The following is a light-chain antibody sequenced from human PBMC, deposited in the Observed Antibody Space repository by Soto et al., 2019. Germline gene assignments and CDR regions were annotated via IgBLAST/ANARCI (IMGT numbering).Light chain of an antibody. CDR3: SSYTSSSTPYV. Sequence: QSALTQPASVSASPGQSISISCTGTSNDVGAFDYVSWYQQHPGKAPKLIIFEVFNRPSGVSTRFSGSKSGNTASLTISGLQAEDEADYYCSSYTSSSTPYVFGTGTKLTVL. CDR1: SNDVGAFDY. V-gene: IGLV2-14*01. J-gene: IGLJ1*01. CDR2: EVF.